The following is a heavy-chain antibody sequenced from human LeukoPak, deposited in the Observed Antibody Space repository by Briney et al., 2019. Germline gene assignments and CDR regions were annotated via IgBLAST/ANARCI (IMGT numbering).Heavy chain of an antibody. D-gene: IGHD3-10*01. V-gene: IGHV3-53*01. J-gene: IGHJ6*03. CDR3: ASGSGSYRTPYYYMDV. CDR1: GFTVSSNY. CDR2: IYSGGST. Sequence: GGSLRLSCAASGFTVSSNYMSWVRQAPGKGLEWVSVIYSGGSTYYADSVKGRFTISRDSSKNTLYLQMNNLRAEDTAVYYCASGSGSYRTPYYYMDVWGKGTTVTVSS.